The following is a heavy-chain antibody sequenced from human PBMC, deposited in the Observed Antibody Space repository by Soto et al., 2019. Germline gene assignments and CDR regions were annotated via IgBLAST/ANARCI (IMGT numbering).Heavy chain of an antibody. J-gene: IGHJ4*02. CDR2: IYYSGST. D-gene: IGHD3-22*01. CDR3: AGDMIGDYFDY. CDR1: GGSISSYY. Sequence: PSETLSLTCTVSGGSISSYYWSWIRQPPGKGLEWIGYIYYSGSTNYNPSLKSRVTISVDTSKNQFSLKLSSVTAADTAVYYCAGDMIGDYFDYWGQGTLVTVSS. V-gene: IGHV4-59*01.